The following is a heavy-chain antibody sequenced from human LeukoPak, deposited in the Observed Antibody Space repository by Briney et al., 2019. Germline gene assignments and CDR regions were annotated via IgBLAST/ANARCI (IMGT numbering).Heavy chain of an antibody. CDR3: TPYRSGRNFDY. Sequence: GGSLRLSCAVSGFSFSDAWMSWVRQAPGKGLEWVGRIKSKTDGGTTDYAARVNGRFTISSGDSTNTLYLQRNSLKSQDIALYYCTPYRSGRNFDYWGQGVLVTVSS. V-gene: IGHV3-15*01. D-gene: IGHD3-10*01. CDR1: GFSFSDAW. J-gene: IGHJ4*02. CDR2: IKSKTDGGTT.